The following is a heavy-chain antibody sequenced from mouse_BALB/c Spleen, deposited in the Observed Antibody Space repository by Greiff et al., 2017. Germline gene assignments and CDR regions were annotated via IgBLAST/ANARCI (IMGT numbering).Heavy chain of an antibody. CDR3: TVYYYGSGAY. CDR2: IRLKSDNYAT. J-gene: IGHJ3*01. D-gene: IGHD1-1*01. Sequence: EVKLVESGGGLVQPGGSMKLSCVASGFTFSSYWMSWVRQSPEKGLEWVAEIRLKSDNYATHYAESVKGKFTISRDDSKSRLYLQMNSLRAEDTGIYYCTVYYYGSGAYWGQGTLVTVSA. V-gene: IGHV6-6*02. CDR1: GFTFSSYW.